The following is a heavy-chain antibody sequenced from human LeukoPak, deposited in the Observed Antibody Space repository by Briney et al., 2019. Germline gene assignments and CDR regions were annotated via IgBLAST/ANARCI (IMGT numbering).Heavy chain of an antibody. CDR3: AREGYYDSSGYYSGRWFDP. CDR2: ISAYNGNT. D-gene: IGHD3-22*01. Sequence: ASVKVSCKASGYTFTSYGISWVRQAPGQGLEWMGWISAYNGNTNYAQKLQGRVTMTTDTSTSTAYMELRSLRFGDSAVYYCAREGYYDSSGYYSGRWFDPWGQGTLVTVSS. J-gene: IGHJ5*02. CDR1: GYTFTSYG. V-gene: IGHV1-18*01.